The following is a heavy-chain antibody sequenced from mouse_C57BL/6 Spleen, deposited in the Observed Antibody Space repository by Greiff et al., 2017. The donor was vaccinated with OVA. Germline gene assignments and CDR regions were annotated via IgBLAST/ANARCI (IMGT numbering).Heavy chain of an antibody. V-gene: IGHV1-19*01. Sequence: EVKVVESGPVLVKPGASVKMSCKASGYTFTDYYMNWVKQSHGKSLEWIGVINPYNGGTSYNQKFKGKATLTVDKSSSTAYMELNSLTSEDSAVYYCARGDYAWYFDVWGTGTTVTVSS. D-gene: IGHD2-4*01. J-gene: IGHJ1*03. CDR1: GYTFTDYY. CDR2: INPYNGGT. CDR3: ARGDYAWYFDV.